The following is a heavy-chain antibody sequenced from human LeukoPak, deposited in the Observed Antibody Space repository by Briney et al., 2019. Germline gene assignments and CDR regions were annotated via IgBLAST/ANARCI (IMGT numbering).Heavy chain of an antibody. CDR1: GGTFSSYA. D-gene: IGHD3-10*01. CDR2: IIPIFGTA. CDR3: ARKGFGEYWFDP. V-gene: IGHV1-69*01. J-gene: IGHJ5*02. Sequence: ASVKVSCKASGGTFSSYAISWVRQAPGQGLEWMGGIIPIFGTANYAQKFQGRVTITADESTSTAYMELSSPRSEDTAVYYCARKGFGEYWFDPWGQGTLVTVSS.